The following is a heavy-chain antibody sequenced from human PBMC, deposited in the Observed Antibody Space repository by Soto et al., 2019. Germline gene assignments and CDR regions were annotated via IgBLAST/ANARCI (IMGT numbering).Heavy chain of an antibody. CDR1: GFSFSAYS. CDR2: ISGSGSAT. Sequence: EVQLVESGGGLAQPGGSLRLSCAASGFSFSAYSMNWVRQAPGKGLEWLSYISGSGSATYYADSVKGRFTISRDKAKNSVYLQVNSLRVEDTAVYYCARDPNSGFARHLDSWGHGTLVTVAS. V-gene: IGHV3-48*01. CDR3: ARDPNSGFARHLDS. D-gene: IGHD3-10*01. J-gene: IGHJ5*01.